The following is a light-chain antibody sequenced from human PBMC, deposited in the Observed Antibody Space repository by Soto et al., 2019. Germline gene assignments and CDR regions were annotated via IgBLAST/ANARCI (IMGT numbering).Light chain of an antibody. CDR1: QSITTF. CDR3: QQRSILPLT. Sequence: EVFLTQSPATLSVSPGESVTLSCRASQSITTFLAWYQQKPGQAPRLLIYDASSRAAVVPARFSGRGSGTDFTLTINSLEPEDFAVYHCQQRSILPLTFGGGTRVE. V-gene: IGKV3-11*01. J-gene: IGKJ4*01. CDR2: DAS.